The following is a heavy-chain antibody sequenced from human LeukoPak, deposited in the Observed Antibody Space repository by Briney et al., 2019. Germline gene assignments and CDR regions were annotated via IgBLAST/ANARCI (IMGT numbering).Heavy chain of an antibody. Sequence: SETLSLTCTVSGGSISSSSYYWGWIRQPPGKGLEWIGSIYYSGSTYYNPSLKSRVTISVDTSKNQFSLKLSSVTAADTAVYYCARTYMVRGPYYFDYWGQGTLVTVSS. CDR3: ARTYMVRGPYYFDY. CDR1: GGSISSSSYY. V-gene: IGHV4-39*07. CDR2: IYYSGST. D-gene: IGHD3-10*01. J-gene: IGHJ4*02.